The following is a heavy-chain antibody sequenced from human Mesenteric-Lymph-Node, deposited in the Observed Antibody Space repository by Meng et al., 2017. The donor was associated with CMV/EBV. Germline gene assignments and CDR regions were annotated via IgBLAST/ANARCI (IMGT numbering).Heavy chain of an antibody. CDR2: INPNSGGT. CDR1: GYTFTGYY. Sequence: ASVKVSCKASGYTFTGYYMHWVRQAPGQGLEWMGWINPNSGGTNYAQKFQGRVTMTRDTSISTAYMELSRLRSDDTAVYYCARIASRDILTGYEPSGLAGDYWGQGSLVTVSS. D-gene: IGHD3-9*01. V-gene: IGHV1-2*02. CDR3: ARIASRDILTGYEPSGLAGDY. J-gene: IGHJ4*02.